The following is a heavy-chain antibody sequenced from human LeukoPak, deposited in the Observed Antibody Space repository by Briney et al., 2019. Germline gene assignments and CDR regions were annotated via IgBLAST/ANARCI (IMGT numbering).Heavy chain of an antibody. V-gene: IGHV3-23*01. J-gene: IGHJ4*02. Sequence: GGSLRLSCAASGFSISTYAMSWVRQAPGKGLEWVSDISGSGGSTYYADSVKGRFTISRDNSKNTLYLQMNSLGAEDTAVYYCALEMATMRFDYWGQGTLVTVSS. CDR2: ISGSGGST. D-gene: IGHD5-24*01. CDR3: ALEMATMRFDY. CDR1: GFSISTYA.